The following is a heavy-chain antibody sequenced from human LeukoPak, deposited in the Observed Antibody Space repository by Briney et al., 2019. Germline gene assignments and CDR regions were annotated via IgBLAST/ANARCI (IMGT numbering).Heavy chain of an antibody. J-gene: IGHJ3*02. CDR3: AREYYDSNKAPALDI. Sequence: SETLSLTCTLSGGSIGSYYWSWIRQPAGKGLEWIGRIYTSGTTNSNPSLKSRVTISVDTSKNQFSLKLSSVTAADTAVYYCAREYYDSNKAPALDIWGQGTMVTVSS. V-gene: IGHV4-4*07. D-gene: IGHD3-22*01. CDR2: IYTSGTT. CDR1: GGSIGSYY.